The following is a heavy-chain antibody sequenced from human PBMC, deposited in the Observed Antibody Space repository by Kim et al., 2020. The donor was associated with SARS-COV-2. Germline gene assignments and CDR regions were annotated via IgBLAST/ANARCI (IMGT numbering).Heavy chain of an antibody. V-gene: IGHV1-2*02. Sequence: TKYAERYQWRVTMTRDTSSSTVYMELSRLKSDDTAVYYCARGANTLSAFDLWGQGTMVTVSS. CDR2: T. CDR3: ARGANTLSAFDL. J-gene: IGHJ3*01.